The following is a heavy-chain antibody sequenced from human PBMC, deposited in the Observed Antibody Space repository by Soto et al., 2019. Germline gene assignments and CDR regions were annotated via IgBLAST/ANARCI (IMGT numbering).Heavy chain of an antibody. V-gene: IGHV3-30*18. J-gene: IGHJ6*02. Sequence: PGGSLRLSCAASGFTFSTYGMHWVRQAPGKGLEWVAVISYDGSNKYYADFVKGRFTISRDNSKNTLYLQMNSLRAEDTAVYYCAKDGALSSGWRRVNYYYGMDVWGQGTTVTVSS. CDR2: ISYDGSNK. CDR1: GFTFSTYG. CDR3: AKDGALSSGWRRVNYYYGMDV. D-gene: IGHD6-19*01.